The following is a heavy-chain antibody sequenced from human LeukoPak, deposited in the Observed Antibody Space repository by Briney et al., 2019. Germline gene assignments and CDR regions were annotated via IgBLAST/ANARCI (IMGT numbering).Heavy chain of an antibody. CDR1: DFTFTNSW. J-gene: IGHJ5*02. CDR2: IKPDGSDT. CDR3: VRATRLADR. D-gene: IGHD1-1*01. V-gene: IGHV3-7*01. Sequence: GGSLRLSCVASDFTFTNSWMSWVRQAPGKGLEWVADIKPDGSDTGYVDSVKGRLTISRDNAKNSLYLQMDSLRVEDTAVYYCVRATRLADRWGQGTLVTVSS.